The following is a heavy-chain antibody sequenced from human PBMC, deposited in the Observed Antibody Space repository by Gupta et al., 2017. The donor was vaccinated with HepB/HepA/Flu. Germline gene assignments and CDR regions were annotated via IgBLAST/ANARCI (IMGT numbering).Heavy chain of an antibody. Sequence: EVQLVESGGGSVQPGGSLRLSCAGSGFTFSTSWVHWVRQGPGKGLEWLSRINDDGSTIDDADSVKGRFTISRDNAKNTLYLQMNSLRAEDTAVYYCAKAGSWRFDYWGQGTLVTVSS. V-gene: IGHV3-74*01. CDR1: GFTFSTSW. D-gene: IGHD6-19*01. J-gene: IGHJ4*02. CDR2: INDDGSTI. CDR3: AKAGSWRFDY.